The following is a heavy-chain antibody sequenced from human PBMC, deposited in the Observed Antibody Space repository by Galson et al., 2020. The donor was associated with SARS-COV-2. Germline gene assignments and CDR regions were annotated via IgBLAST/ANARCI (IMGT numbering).Heavy chain of an antibody. CDR3: AKDHSFGDETDY. CDR2: IWYDGSNK. D-gene: IGHD3-10*01. Sequence: GESLKTSRPASGVTFSSYGMHWARQAPGKGLAWVAVIWYDGSNKYYADSVKGRFTISRDNSKNTLYLQMNSLRAEDTAVYYCAKDHSFGDETDYWGQGTLVTVSS. J-gene: IGHJ4*02. CDR1: GVTFSSYG. V-gene: IGHV3-33*06.